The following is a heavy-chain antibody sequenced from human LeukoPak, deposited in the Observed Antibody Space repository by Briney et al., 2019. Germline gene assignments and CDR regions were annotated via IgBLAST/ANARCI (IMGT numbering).Heavy chain of an antibody. CDR2: ISSSSSYI. V-gene: IGHV3-21*01. D-gene: IGHD3-10*01. CDR3: ARDLEAYYGSGSYDTRPFDY. J-gene: IGHJ4*02. Sequence: GGSLRLSCAASGFTFSSYSMNWFRQAPGKGLEWVSSISSSSSYIYYADSVKGRFTISRGNAKNSLYLQMNSLRAEDTAVYYCARDLEAYYGSGSYDTRPFDYWGQGTLVTVSS. CDR1: GFTFSSYS.